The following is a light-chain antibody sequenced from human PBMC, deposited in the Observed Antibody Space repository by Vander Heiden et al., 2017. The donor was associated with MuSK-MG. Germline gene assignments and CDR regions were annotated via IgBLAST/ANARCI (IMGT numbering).Light chain of an antibody. Sequence: EIVMTQSPATLSVSPGERATLSCRASQSVSSNLVWYQQKPGQAPRLLIYGASTRATGIPARFSGSGSGTEFTLTISSLQSEDFAVYYCQQYNDWRPTFGQGTKLEIK. CDR2: GAS. CDR3: QQYNDWRPT. CDR1: QSVSSN. V-gene: IGKV3-15*01. J-gene: IGKJ2*01.